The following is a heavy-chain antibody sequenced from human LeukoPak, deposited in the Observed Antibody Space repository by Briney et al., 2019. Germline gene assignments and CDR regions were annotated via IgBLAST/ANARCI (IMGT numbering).Heavy chain of an antibody. V-gene: IGHV3-66*02. J-gene: IGHJ4*02. CDR1: GFTFSSNY. D-gene: IGHD3-10*01. Sequence: GGSLRLSCAASGFTFSSNYMSWFRQAPGKGLEWVSVIYSGGSTYYADSVKGRFTISRDNSKNTLYLQMNSLRAEDTAVYYCARGVTMVRGVINYFDYWGQGTLVTVSS. CDR3: ARGVTMVRGVINYFDY. CDR2: IYSGGST.